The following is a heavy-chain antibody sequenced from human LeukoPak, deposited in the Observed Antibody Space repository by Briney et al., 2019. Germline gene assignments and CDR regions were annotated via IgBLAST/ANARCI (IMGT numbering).Heavy chain of an antibody. J-gene: IGHJ6*02. Sequence: GGSLRLSCAASGSTFSSYAMSWVRQAPGKGLEWVSRISGGGDTTHYADSVKGRFTISRDNAKNTVYLQMNSLSAEDTAVYYCARGCSVSSCDYYYGMDVWGQGTTVTVSS. CDR2: ISGGGDTT. V-gene: IGHV3-23*01. D-gene: IGHD2-15*01. CDR1: GSTFSSYA. CDR3: ARGCSVSSCDYYYGMDV.